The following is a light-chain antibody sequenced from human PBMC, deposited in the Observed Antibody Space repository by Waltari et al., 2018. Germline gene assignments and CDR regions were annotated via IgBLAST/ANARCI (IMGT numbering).Light chain of an antibody. CDR3: SSFAGSSQML. Sequence: QSALTQPPSASGSPGQSVTISCTGTSSDVGGFDYVSWYQQHPGKVPRLRIYEVSKRPSGVPERFSGSKSGNTASLTVSGLQVEDEADYYCSSFAGSSQMLFGGGTKLTVL. CDR2: EVS. V-gene: IGLV2-8*01. CDR1: SSDVGGFDY. J-gene: IGLJ2*01.